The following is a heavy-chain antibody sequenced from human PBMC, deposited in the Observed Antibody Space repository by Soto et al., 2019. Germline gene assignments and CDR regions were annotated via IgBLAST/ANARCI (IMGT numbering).Heavy chain of an antibody. J-gene: IGHJ4*02. CDR3: ANSNYDAKSGYTYPYFDF. CDR1: GFTFSNYD. CDR2: ISGSGAST. Sequence: GGSLRLSCEASGFTFSNYDMTWVRQAPGKGLDWDSTISGSGASTYYADSVRGRFTISRDNSKNTVYLQMNSLRVEDTTVYYCANSNYDAKSGYTYPYFDFWGQGSLVTVS. V-gene: IGHV3-23*01. D-gene: IGHD3-22*01.